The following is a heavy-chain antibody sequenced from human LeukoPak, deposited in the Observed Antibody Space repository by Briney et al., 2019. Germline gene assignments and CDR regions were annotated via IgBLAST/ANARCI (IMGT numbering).Heavy chain of an antibody. V-gene: IGHV3-30*18. CDR2: ISYDGSHI. J-gene: IGHJ3*02. CDR1: GFTFSSYG. CDR3: AKDLSQTVLGGALDI. Sequence: QPGGSLRLSCAASGFTFSSYGMDWVRQAPGRGLEWVAVISYDGSHIYYADSVKGRFTISRDNSKSTLFLQMNSLRAEDTAVYYCAKDLSQTVLGGALDIWGQGTMVTVSS. D-gene: IGHD2/OR15-2a*01.